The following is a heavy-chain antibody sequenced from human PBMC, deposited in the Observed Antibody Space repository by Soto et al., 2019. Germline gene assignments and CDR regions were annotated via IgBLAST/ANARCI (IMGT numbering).Heavy chain of an antibody. CDR3: ARREAIVVVVAATSSYYFDY. CDR1: GGSFSGYY. V-gene: IGHV4-34*01. CDR2: INHSGST. Sequence: QVQLQQWGAGLLKPSETLSLTCAVYGGSFSGYYWSWIRQPPGKGLEWIGEINHSGSTNYNPSLKSRVTISVDTSKNQFSLMLSSVTAADTAVYYCARREAIVVVVAATSSYYFDYWGQGTLVTVSS. J-gene: IGHJ4*02. D-gene: IGHD2-15*01.